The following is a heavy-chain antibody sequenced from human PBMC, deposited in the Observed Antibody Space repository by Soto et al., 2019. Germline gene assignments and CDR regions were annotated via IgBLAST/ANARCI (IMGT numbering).Heavy chain of an antibody. J-gene: IGHJ5*02. Sequence: EVQLVESGGGLVQPGGSLKLSCAASGFTFSGSAMHWVRQASGKGLEWVGRIRSKANSYATAYAASVKGRFTISRDDSKNTAYLQMNSLKTKDTAVYYCTRQVTDCSSTSCYSYNWFDPWGQGTLVTVSS. CDR1: GFTFSGSA. D-gene: IGHD2-2*01. V-gene: IGHV3-73*01. CDR3: TRQVTDCSSTSCYSYNWFDP. CDR2: IRSKANSYAT.